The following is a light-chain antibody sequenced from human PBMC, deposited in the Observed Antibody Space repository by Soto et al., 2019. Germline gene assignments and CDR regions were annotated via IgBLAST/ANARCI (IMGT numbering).Light chain of an antibody. CDR2: GAS. V-gene: IGKV3-15*01. Sequence: EIVMTQSPATLSVSPGERATLXCRASQSFSSNLAWYQQKPGQAPRLLIYGASTRATGIPARFSGSGSGTEFTLTISSLQSQDFAVYYCQQYNNWPPMITFGQGTRLEIK. J-gene: IGKJ5*01. CDR1: QSFSSN. CDR3: QQYNNWPPMIT.